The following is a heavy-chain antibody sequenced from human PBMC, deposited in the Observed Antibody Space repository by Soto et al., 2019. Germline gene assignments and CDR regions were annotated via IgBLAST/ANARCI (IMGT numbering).Heavy chain of an antibody. D-gene: IGHD6-6*01. CDR2: IYYSGST. CDR1: GGSISSGDYY. Sequence: SETLSLTCTVSGGSISSGDYYWSWIRQPPGKGLEWIGYIYYSGSTYYNPSLKSRATISVDTSKNQFSLKLSSVTAADTAVYYCARERYSSSWDYYYYGMDVWGQGTTVTVSS. J-gene: IGHJ6*02. CDR3: ARERYSSSWDYYYYGMDV. V-gene: IGHV4-30-4*01.